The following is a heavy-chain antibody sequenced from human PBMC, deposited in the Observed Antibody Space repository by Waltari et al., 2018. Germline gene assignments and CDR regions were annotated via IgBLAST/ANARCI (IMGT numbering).Heavy chain of an antibody. J-gene: IGHJ4*02. Sequence: QLQLQESGPGLVKPSETLSLACTVSGGSISSSDYYWGWIRQPPGKGLEWIGGIYYSGSTYYNPSLKSRVTISLDTSKNQFSLKLSSVTAADTAVYYCTRDAPPPGVSGSYAAVDYWGQGSLVIVSS. V-gene: IGHV4-39*07. CDR3: TRDAPPPGVSGSYAAVDY. CDR2: IYYSGST. D-gene: IGHD3-16*01. CDR1: GGSISSSDYY.